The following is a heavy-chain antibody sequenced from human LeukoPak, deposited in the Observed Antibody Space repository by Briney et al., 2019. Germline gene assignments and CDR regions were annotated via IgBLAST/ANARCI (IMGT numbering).Heavy chain of an antibody. J-gene: IGHJ4*02. D-gene: IGHD1-26*01. CDR1: GYTFTSYA. Sequence: ASVKVSCKASGYTFTSYAMHWVRQAPGQRLEWMGWINAGNGNTKYSQKFQGRVTITRDTSTSTVYMELSSLRSEDTAVYYCAREYRKAAQSYGFDYWGQGTLVTVFS. CDR2: INAGNGNT. V-gene: IGHV1-3*01. CDR3: AREYRKAAQSYGFDY.